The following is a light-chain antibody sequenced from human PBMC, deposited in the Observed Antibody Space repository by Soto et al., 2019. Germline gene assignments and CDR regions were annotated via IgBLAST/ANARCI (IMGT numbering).Light chain of an antibody. CDR2: GAS. Sequence: EVVMTQSPATLSASPGERVILSCRASQNIGSNLAWYQQRPGQAPRLLMYGASTRATETPARFSGSGSATDFTITISSLQSEDFAVYYCQQYNNWPPYTFGQGTKLEIK. V-gene: IGKV3-15*01. CDR3: QQYNNWPPYT. CDR1: QNIGSN. J-gene: IGKJ2*01.